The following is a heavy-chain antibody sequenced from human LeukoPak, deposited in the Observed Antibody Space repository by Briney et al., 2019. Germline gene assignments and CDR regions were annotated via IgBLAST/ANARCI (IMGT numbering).Heavy chain of an antibody. CDR1: GYTFTSYY. V-gene: IGHV1-46*01. Sequence: ASVTVSCKASGYTFTSYYMHWVRQAPGQGLEWMGIINPSGGSTSYAQKFQGRVTMTRDTSTSTVYMELSSLRSEDTAVYYCAREGGGSLYDFWSGYSRFMHVHYYYYYGMDVWGQGTTVTVSS. J-gene: IGHJ6*02. CDR3: AREGGGSLYDFWSGYSRFMHVHYYYYYGMDV. CDR2: INPSGGST. D-gene: IGHD3-3*01.